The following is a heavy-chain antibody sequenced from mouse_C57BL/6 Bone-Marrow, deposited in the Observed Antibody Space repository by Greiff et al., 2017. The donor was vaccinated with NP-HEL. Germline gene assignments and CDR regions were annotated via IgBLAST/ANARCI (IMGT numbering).Heavy chain of an antibody. CDR2: ISSGSSTI. V-gene: IGHV5-17*01. CDR1: GFTFSDYG. D-gene: IGHD1-1*01. Sequence: EVQRVESGGGLVKPGGSLKLSCAASGFTFSDYGMHWVRQAPEKGLEWVAYISSGSSTIYYADTVKGRFTISRDNAKNTLFLQMTSLRSEDTAMYYCARDYYYGVGAMDYWGQGTSVTVSS. CDR3: ARDYYYGVGAMDY. J-gene: IGHJ4*01.